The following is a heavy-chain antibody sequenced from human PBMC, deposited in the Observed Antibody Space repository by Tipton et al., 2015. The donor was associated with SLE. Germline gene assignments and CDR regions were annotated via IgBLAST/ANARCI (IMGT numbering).Heavy chain of an antibody. J-gene: IGHJ3*02. Sequence: TLSLTCTVSGGSISSYYWCWIRQPPGKGLEWIGYIYYSGSTNYNPSLKSRVTISVDTSKNQFSLKLSSATAADTAVYYCARSYYFEAFDIWGQGTMVTVSS. CDR1: GGSISSYY. V-gene: IGHV4-59*01. D-gene: IGHD3-10*01. CDR3: ARSYYFEAFDI. CDR2: IYYSGST.